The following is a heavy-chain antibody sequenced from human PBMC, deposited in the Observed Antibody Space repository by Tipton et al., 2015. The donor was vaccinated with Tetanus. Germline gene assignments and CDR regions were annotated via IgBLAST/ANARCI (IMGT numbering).Heavy chain of an antibody. Sequence: SLRLSCVDSAITFSTYAMSWVRQAPGKGLEWVSGISSSGGSTYYADSVKGRFTISRDNSKNTLFLQMNSLRAGDTAVYFCANVDPYFSPGRAVWAKGPRSPSP. CDR3: ANVDPYFSPGRAV. V-gene: IGHV3-23*01. CDR1: AITFSTYA. CDR2: ISSSGGST. J-gene: IGHJ6*02. D-gene: IGHD2/OR15-2a*01.